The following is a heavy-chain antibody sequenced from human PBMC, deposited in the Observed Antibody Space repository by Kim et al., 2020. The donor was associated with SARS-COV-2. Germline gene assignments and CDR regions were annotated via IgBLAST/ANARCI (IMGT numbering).Heavy chain of an antibody. Sequence: GGSLRLSCAASGFTFNIFAMNWVRQAPGKGLEWVSSISHRGSRTYFADSVKGRFAISRDNSKNTMHLEMKNLRAEDTAVYFCTRDRSFGEYQFGMDVWGLGTTLTVSS. J-gene: IGHJ6*02. V-gene: IGHV3-23*01. D-gene: IGHD3-16*01. CDR1: GFTFNIFA. CDR2: ISHRGSRT. CDR3: TRDRSFGEYQFGMDV.